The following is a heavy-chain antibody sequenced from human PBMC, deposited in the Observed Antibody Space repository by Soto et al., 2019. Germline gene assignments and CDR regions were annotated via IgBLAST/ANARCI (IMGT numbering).Heavy chain of an antibody. CDR3: AHRPTTTVSTVWFDF. J-gene: IGHJ5*01. CDR1: GFLVTDSGVG. CDR2: IYWDGDA. V-gene: IGHV2-5*02. Sequence: QITLKESGPQLVNPTQTLTLTCTVSGFLVTDSGVGVGWIRQPPGKALEWLALIYWDGDARYNPSLSSRLTITRDTSKNQVVLTMTNVDPVDTATYFCAHRPTTTVSTVWFDFCGQGTLVTVSS. D-gene: IGHD4-17*01.